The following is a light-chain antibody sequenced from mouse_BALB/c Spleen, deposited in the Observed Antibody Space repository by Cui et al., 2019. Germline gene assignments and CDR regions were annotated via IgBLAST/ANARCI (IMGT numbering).Light chain of an antibody. V-gene: IGKV17-121*01. CDR3: LQSDNLPYT. J-gene: IGKJ2*01. Sequence: ETTVTQSPASLSMAIGEKVTIRCITSTEIDDDMNWYQQKPGEPPKLLISEGNTLRPGVPSRFSSSGYGTDFVFTIENMLSEDVADYYCLQSDNLPYTFGGGTKLEIK. CDR2: EGN. CDR1: TEIDDD.